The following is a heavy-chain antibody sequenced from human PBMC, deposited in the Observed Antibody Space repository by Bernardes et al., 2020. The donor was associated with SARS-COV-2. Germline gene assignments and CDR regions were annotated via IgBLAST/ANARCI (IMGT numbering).Heavy chain of an antibody. CDR2: LYDSGNT. Sequence: SETLSLTRSVSGVSISAYYWGWVRQPPGKGLEWIGFLYDSGNTNYNSSLKSRVSISGDTSKNQFSLKLRSVTAADTAVYYCARVPNGFDPWGQGTLVTVSS. V-gene: IGHV4-59*01. CDR1: GVSISAYY. J-gene: IGHJ5*02. CDR3: ARVPNGFDP.